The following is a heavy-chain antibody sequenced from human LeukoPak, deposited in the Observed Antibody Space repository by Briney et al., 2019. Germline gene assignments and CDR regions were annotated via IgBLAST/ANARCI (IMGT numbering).Heavy chain of an antibody. CDR1: GFTFSSYA. Sequence: GGSLRLSCAASGFTFSSYAMSWVRQAPGKGLEWVSAISGSGGSTYYAGSVKGRFTISRDNSKNTLYLQMNSLRAEDTAVYYCAEDGDSNYEFDPWGQGTLVTVSS. CDR2: ISGSGGST. D-gene: IGHD4-11*01. J-gene: IGHJ5*02. V-gene: IGHV3-23*01. CDR3: AEDGDSNYEFDP.